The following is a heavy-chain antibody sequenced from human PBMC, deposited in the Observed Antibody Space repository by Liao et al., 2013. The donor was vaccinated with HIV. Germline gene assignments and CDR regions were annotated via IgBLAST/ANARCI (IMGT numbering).Heavy chain of an antibody. D-gene: IGHD2-2*01. CDR1: GGAISSGGYS. Sequence: QLQLQESGAGLVKPSQTLSLTCAVSGGAISSGGYSWNWIRQPPGKGLEWIGYIYHSGRSSYNPSLKSRVTISVDTSKRQLSPRLTSVTAADTAVYFCASDMQYWGNGTTVIVSS. V-gene: IGHV4-30-2*01. CDR2: IYHSGRS. J-gene: IGHJ6*04. CDR3: ASDMQY.